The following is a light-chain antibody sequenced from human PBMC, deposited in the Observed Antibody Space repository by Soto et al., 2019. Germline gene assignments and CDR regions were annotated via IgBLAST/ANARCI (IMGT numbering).Light chain of an antibody. V-gene: IGKV1-6*01. J-gene: IGKJ1*01. CDR2: AAS. Sequence: AIQMTQFPSSLSASVRDRVTVTCRASQDIRNDLGWYQQKPGKAPKLLIYAASSLQSGVPSRFSGSGSGTQFTLTISSLQPEDVATYYCLQNYNYTWPFGQGTKVDIX. CDR3: LQNYNYTWP. CDR1: QDIRND.